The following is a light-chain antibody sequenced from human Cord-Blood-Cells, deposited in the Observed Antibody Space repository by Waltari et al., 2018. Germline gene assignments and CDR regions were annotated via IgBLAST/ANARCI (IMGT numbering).Light chain of an antibody. CDR1: SSDVGGYNY. Sequence: SALTQPASVSGSPGQSITIACPGTSSDVGGYNYVSWYQQQPGKAPKLMIDDVSNRPSGVSNRFSGSKSGNTASLTISGLQAEDEADYYCSSYTSSSTWVFGGGTKLTVL. CDR2: DVS. J-gene: IGLJ3*02. V-gene: IGLV2-14*03. CDR3: SSYTSSSTWV.